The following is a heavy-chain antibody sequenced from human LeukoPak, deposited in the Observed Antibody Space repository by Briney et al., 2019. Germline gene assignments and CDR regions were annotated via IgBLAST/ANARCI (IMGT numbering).Heavy chain of an antibody. V-gene: IGHV3-11*05. D-gene: IGHD3-10*01. J-gene: IGHJ4*02. Sequence: GRFTISRDNAKNSLYLQMNSLRAEDTAVYYCARDRSWGIDYWGRGTLVTVSS. CDR3: ARDRSWGIDY.